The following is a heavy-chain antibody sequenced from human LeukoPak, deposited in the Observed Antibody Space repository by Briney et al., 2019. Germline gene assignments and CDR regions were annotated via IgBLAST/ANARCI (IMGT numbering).Heavy chain of an antibody. Sequence: RASVKVSCKASGGTFSSYAISWVRQAPGQGLEWMGGIIPIFGTANYAQKFQGRVTITADESTSTAYMELSSLRSEDTAVYYCARDQRQWLGNYYYYYGMDVWGQGTTVTVSS. J-gene: IGHJ6*02. CDR1: GGTFSSYA. CDR2: IIPIFGTA. D-gene: IGHD6-19*01. CDR3: ARDQRQWLGNYYYYYGMDV. V-gene: IGHV1-69*01.